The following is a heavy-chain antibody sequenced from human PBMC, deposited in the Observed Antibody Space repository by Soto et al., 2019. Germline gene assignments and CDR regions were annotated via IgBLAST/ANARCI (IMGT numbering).Heavy chain of an antibody. J-gene: IGHJ6*02. Sequence: EVQLLESGGGLVQPGGSLRLSCAASGFTFSSYAMKWVRQAPGKGLEWVSLIGESGTPTYYADSVKGRFTISRDNSGNTLFLEMYSLRAEDTAGEYCARYIPGVRYYCMDVWGQGTTVTGSS. CDR2: IGESGTPT. D-gene: IGHD2-2*01. CDR1: GFTFSSYA. CDR3: ARYIPGVRYYCMDV. V-gene: IGHV3-23*01.